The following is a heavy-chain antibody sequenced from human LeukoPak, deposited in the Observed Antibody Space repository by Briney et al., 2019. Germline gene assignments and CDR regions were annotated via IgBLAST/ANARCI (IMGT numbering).Heavy chain of an antibody. J-gene: IGHJ4*02. D-gene: IGHD2-2*01. CDR1: GFTVSSNY. V-gene: IGHV3-23*01. Sequence: GSLRLSCAASGFTVSSNYMSWVRQAPGKGLEWVSGSTEGSGTTYYADSVKGWFTISRDYSKNTLYLQMNSLRAEDTAVYYCAKGLVGDDYWGQGTLVTVSS. CDR2: STEGSGTT. CDR3: AKGLVGDDY.